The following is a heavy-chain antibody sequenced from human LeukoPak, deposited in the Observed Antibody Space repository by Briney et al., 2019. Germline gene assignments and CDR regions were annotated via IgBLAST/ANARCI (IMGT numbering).Heavy chain of an antibody. Sequence: ASVKVSCKASGYTFTGYYMHWVRQAPGQGLEWMGWINPNSGGTNYAQKFQGRVTMTRDTSISTAYMELRSLRSDDTAVYYCARGVGATILYAFDIWGQGTMVTVSS. D-gene: IGHD1-26*01. J-gene: IGHJ3*02. V-gene: IGHV1-2*02. CDR2: INPNSGGT. CDR1: GYTFTGYY. CDR3: ARGVGATILYAFDI.